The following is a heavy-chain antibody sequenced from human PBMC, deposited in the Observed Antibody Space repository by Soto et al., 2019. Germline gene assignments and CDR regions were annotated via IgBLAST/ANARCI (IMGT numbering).Heavy chain of an antibody. CDR3: ASATTDTAMAPGY. J-gene: IGHJ4*02. CDR2: IYHSGST. V-gene: IGHV4-30-2*01. CDR1: GGSISGGGYS. D-gene: IGHD5-18*01. Sequence: PSETLSLTCAVSGGSISGGGYSCSWIRQPPGKGLEWIGYIYHSGSTYYNTSLKSRVTISLDRSKNQFSLKLSSVTAADTAVYYCASATTDTAMAPGYWGQGTLVTVSS.